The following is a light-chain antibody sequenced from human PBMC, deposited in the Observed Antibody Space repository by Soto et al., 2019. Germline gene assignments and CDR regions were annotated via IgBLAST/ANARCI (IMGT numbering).Light chain of an antibody. CDR1: QSVSSSY. Sequence: EIVLTQSPGNLSLSPGERATLSCRASQSVSSSYLAWYQQKPGQAPRLLIYGASSRATGFPARFSGSGSGTDFTLTISSLQSEDFAVYYCQQYNNWPWTFGQGTKVDIK. V-gene: IGKV3-15*01. J-gene: IGKJ1*01. CDR3: QQYNNWPWT. CDR2: GAS.